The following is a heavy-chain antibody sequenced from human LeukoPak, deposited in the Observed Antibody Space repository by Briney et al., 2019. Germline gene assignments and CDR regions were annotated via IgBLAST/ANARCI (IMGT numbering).Heavy chain of an antibody. J-gene: IGHJ6*03. D-gene: IGHD6-19*01. CDR2: IYTSGST. V-gene: IGHV4-4*09. CDR1: GGSISSYY. Sequence: SETLSLTCTVSGGSISSYYWSWIRQPPGKGLEWIGYIYTSGSTNYNPSLNSRVTISVDTSKNQFSLKLSSVTAADTAVYYCARVYSSGWYVRSNYYYMDVWGKGTTVTVSS. CDR3: ARVYSSGWYVRSNYYYMDV.